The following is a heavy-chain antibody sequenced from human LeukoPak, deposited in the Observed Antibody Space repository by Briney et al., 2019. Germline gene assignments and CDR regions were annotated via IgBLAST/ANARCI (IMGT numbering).Heavy chain of an antibody. CDR1: GFTFSSYT. D-gene: IGHD6-13*01. V-gene: IGHV3-48*01. J-gene: IGHJ4*02. CDR2: IGTSSTTI. CDR3: ASSSYSSSWYYFDY. Sequence: GGSLRLSCAASGFTFSSYTMNWVRQPPGKGLEWVSNIGTSSTTIYYADSVKGRFTISRDNSKNTLYLQMNSLRAEDTAVYYCASSSYSSSWYYFDYWGQGTLVTVSS.